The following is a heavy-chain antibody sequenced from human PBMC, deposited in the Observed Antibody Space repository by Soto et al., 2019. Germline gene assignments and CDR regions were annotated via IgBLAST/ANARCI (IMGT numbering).Heavy chain of an antibody. J-gene: IGHJ6*02. V-gene: IGHV1-8*01. CDR1: VYTFTSYD. CDR3: ARGDYSIYYYYGMDV. Sequence: GXSVKVSCKASVYTFTSYDINWVRQATGQGLEWMGWMNPNSGNTGYAQKFQGRVTMTRNTSISTAYMELSSLRSEDTAVYYCARGDYSIYYYYGMDVWGQGTTVTVSS. CDR2: MNPNSGNT. D-gene: IGHD4-4*01.